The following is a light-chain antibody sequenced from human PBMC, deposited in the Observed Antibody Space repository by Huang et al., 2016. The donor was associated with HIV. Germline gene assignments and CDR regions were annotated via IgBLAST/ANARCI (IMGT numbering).Light chain of an antibody. V-gene: IGKV2-30*02. CDR2: EVS. J-gene: IGKJ5*01. CDR3: MQGTHWPIT. CDR1: QSLVHSDGDTF. Sequence: DVVMTQSPLSLPVTLGQPASISCRSSQSLVHSDGDTFLNWFHQRPGQSPRRLIYEVSNRDSGVPDMFSGSGSDTDFTLRISSVEADDVGVYYCMQGTHWPITFGQGTRLEIK.